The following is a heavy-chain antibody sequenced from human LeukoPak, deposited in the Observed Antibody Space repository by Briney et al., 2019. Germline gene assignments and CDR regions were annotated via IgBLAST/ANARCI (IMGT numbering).Heavy chain of an antibody. Sequence: AGSLRLSCAASGFTVSNNYLSWVRQGPGKGLEWVSVIYSGGSTYYADSEKGRFTISRDTSKNTVLLQMNSLRAEDTAVYYGAGTSRTANSGTYRDFAYWGQGTLVTVSS. V-gene: IGHV3-66*01. CDR3: AGTSRTANSGTYRDFAY. CDR1: GFTVSNNY. J-gene: IGHJ4*02. CDR2: IYSGGST. D-gene: IGHD1-26*01.